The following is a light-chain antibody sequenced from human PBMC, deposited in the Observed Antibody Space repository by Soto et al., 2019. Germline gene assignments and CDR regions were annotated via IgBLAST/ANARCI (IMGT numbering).Light chain of an antibody. CDR2: DAS. J-gene: IGKJ1*01. CDR1: QSVSSK. V-gene: IGKV3-15*01. Sequence: EIVMTQSPATLSVSPGERATLSCRASQSVSSKLAWYQRKPGQAPSLYIYDASTRATGIPDRFSGSGSGTEFTLTISSLQSEDFAIYYCQQYNNWPWTFGQGTKVDIK. CDR3: QQYNNWPWT.